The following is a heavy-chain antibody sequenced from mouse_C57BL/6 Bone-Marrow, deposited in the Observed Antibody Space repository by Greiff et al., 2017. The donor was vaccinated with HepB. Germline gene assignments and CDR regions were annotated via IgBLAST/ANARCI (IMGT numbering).Heavy chain of an antibody. CDR3: EIYYGNWNY. V-gene: IGHV1-22*01. CDR2: INPNNGGT. J-gene: IGHJ2*01. D-gene: IGHD2-1*01. CDR1: GYTFTDYN. Sequence: EVKLQQSGPELVKPGASVKMSCKASGYTFTDYNMHWVKQSHGKSLEWIGYINPNNGGTSYNQKFKGKATLTVNKSSSTAYMELRSLTSEDSAVYYCEIYYGNWNYWGQGTTLTVSS.